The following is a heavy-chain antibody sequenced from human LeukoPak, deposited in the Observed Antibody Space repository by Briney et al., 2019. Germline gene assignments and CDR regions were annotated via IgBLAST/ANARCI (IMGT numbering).Heavy chain of an antibody. J-gene: IGHJ4*02. Sequence: GASVKVSCKASGYTFTGYYMHWVRQAPGQGLEWMGWINPNSGDTNYAQKFQGRVTMTRDTSISTAYMELSSLRSDDTAVYYCARDRGYSSSWYFVPFDYWGQGTLVTVSS. D-gene: IGHD6-13*01. V-gene: IGHV1-2*02. CDR2: INPNSGDT. CDR3: ARDRGYSSSWYFVPFDY. CDR1: GYTFTGYY.